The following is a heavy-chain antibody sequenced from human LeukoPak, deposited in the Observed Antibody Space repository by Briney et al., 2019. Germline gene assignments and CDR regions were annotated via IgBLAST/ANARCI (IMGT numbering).Heavy chain of an antibody. Sequence: PGGSLRLSGAASGFTFSSYWMHWVRQAPGKGLVWVSRINSDGSSTSYADSVKGRFTISRDNAKNTLYLQMNSLRAEDTAVYYCAREPAARGGRSIAVADDAFDIWGQGTMVTVSS. V-gene: IGHV3-74*01. J-gene: IGHJ3*02. CDR1: GFTFSSYW. CDR3: AREPAARGGRSIAVADDAFDI. CDR2: INSDGSST. D-gene: IGHD6-19*01.